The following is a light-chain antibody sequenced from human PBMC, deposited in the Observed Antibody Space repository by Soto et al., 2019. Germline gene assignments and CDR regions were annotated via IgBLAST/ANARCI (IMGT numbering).Light chain of an antibody. J-gene: IGLJ1*01. V-gene: IGLV2-14*01. Sequence: QSALTQPASVSGSPGQSITISCTGASSDGGGYNYVSWYQQHPGKAPKFMIYDVSNRPSGVSNRFSGSKSGNTASLTISGLQADYEADYYCSSYTTSNTRQIVFGTGTKLTVL. CDR2: DVS. CDR1: SSDGGGYNY. CDR3: SSYTTSNTRQIV.